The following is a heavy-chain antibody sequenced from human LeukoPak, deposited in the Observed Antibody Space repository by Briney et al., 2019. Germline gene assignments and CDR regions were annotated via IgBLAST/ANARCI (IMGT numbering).Heavy chain of an antibody. CDR3: AKFGPQNCTAMATDAFGI. V-gene: IGHV3-23*01. CDR2: ISGSGGST. Sequence: GGSLRLSSAASGFTFSSYAMSWVRQAPGKGLEWVSAISGSGGSTYYADSVKGRFTISRDNSKNTPYLQMNSLRAEDTAVYYCAKFGPQNCTAMATDAFGIWGQGTMVTVSS. J-gene: IGHJ3*02. D-gene: IGHD5-18*01. CDR1: GFTFSSYA.